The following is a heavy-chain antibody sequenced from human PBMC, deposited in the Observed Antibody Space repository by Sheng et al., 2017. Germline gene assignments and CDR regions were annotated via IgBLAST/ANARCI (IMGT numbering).Heavy chain of an antibody. Sequence: EVQLVESGGGLVRPGGPLRLSCAASRFTFSTYAMSWVRQAPGKGLEWVSSISSSGDKTYYADSVKGRFTISRDNSKNTLYLQMNSLRGEDTSVNYCAKHQGTSGYDFDAFDIWGQG. J-gene: IGHJ3*02. V-gene: IGHV3-23*04. CDR3: AKHQGTSGYDFDAFDI. CDR1: RFTFSTYA. D-gene: IGHD5-12*01. CDR2: ISSSGDKT.